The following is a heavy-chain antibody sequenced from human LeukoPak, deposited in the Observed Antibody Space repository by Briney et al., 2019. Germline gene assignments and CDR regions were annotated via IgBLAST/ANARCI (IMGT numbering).Heavy chain of an antibody. V-gene: IGHV4-39*07. CDR2: IFYSGST. CDR3: AKEVLGP. Sequence: PSETLSLTCIVSGGSISSSIYYWGRIRQPPGKGLEWIGSIFYSGSTYYNPSLKSRVTISVDTSKNQLSLKLRSVTAADTAVYYCAKEVLGPWGQGTLVTVSS. J-gene: IGHJ5*02. CDR1: GGSISSSIYY. D-gene: IGHD7-27*01.